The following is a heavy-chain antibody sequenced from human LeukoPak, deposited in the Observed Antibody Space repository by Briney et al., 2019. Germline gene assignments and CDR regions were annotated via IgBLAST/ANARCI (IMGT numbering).Heavy chain of an antibody. Sequence: SETLSLTCTVSGGSIRRSYWSWIRQPPGRGLEWIGYFYLSGSNYNPSLKSRVTMSLDTSKNQFSLRLSPVTAADTAVYYCARGGPTGALDDNWFDPWGRGTLVTVSS. CDR3: ARGGPTGALDDNWFDP. V-gene: IGHV4-4*09. CDR1: GGSIRRSY. D-gene: IGHD4-11*01. J-gene: IGHJ5*02. CDR2: FYLSGS.